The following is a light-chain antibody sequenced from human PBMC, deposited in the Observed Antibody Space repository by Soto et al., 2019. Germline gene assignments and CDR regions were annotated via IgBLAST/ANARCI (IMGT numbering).Light chain of an antibody. V-gene: IGKV1-39*01. CDR1: QTISNF. J-gene: IGKJ5*01. Sequence: DIQFTQSPSSLSASVGDRVTIACRASQTISNFLNWYQGKPGKPPKLLIYSSSNLQSGVPSRFSDSGSGTDFTLTISSLQPEDFATYYCQQSYSTPFGQGTRLEIK. CDR2: SSS. CDR3: QQSYSTP.